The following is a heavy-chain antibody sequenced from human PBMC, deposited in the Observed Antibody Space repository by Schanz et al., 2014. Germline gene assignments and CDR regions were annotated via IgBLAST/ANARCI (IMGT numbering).Heavy chain of an antibody. CDR3: TRDVRLDRRGNWFDP. CDR2: MNESHSTI. CDR1: GFSLDIFA. D-gene: IGHD1-1*01. V-gene: IGHV3-23*01. J-gene: IGHJ5*02. Sequence: EVHLLESGGGLVEPGGSLRLSCATSGFSLDIFAVSWARQAPGKGLEWVSAMNESHSTIYYADSVKGRFTISGDSSKYTVYLQMNSLRAEDTAVYYCTRDVRLDRRGNWFDPWGQGTLVTVSS.